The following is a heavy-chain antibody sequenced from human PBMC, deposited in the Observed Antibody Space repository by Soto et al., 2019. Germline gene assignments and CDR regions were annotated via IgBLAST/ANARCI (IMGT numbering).Heavy chain of an antibody. V-gene: IGHV1-69*12. CDR2: IIPIFGTA. Sequence: QVQLVQSGAEVKKPGSSVKVSCKASGGTFSSYAISWVRQAPGQGLEWMGGIIPIFGTANYAQKFQGRVTITAXXSXSXXYMELSSLRSEDTAVYYCARDRAPSIAVAGGGCDYWGQGTLVTVSS. CDR3: ARDRAPSIAVAGGGCDY. D-gene: IGHD6-19*01. J-gene: IGHJ4*02. CDR1: GGTFSSYA.